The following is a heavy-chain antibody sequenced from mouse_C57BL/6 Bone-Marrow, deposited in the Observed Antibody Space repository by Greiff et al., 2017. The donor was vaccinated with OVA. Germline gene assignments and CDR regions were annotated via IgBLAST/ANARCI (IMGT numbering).Heavy chain of an antibody. CDR3: ARSRYCSSSYYFDY. CDR1: GYTFTSYW. J-gene: IGHJ2*01. D-gene: IGHD1-1*01. V-gene: IGHV1-64*01. Sequence: QVQLQQPGAELVKPGASVKLSCKASGYTFTSYWMHWVKQRPGQGLEWIGMIHPNSGSTNYNEKFKSKATLTVDKSSSTAYMQLSSLTSEDSAVYYCARSRYCSSSYYFDYWGQGTTLTVSS. CDR2: IHPNSGST.